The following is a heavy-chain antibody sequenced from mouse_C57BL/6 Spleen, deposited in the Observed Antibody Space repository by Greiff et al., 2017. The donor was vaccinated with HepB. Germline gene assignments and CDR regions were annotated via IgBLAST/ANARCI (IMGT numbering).Heavy chain of an antibody. V-gene: IGHV1-61*01. CDR1: GYTFTSYW. Sequence: VQLQQPGAELVRPGSSVKLSCKASGYTFTSYWMDWVKQRPGQGLEWIGNIYPSDSETHYNQKFKDKATLTVDKSSSTAYMQLSSLTSEDSAVYYWARRDYDGGKYWGQGTTLTVSS. CDR2: IYPSDSET. D-gene: IGHD2-4*01. J-gene: IGHJ2*01. CDR3: ARRDYDGGKY.